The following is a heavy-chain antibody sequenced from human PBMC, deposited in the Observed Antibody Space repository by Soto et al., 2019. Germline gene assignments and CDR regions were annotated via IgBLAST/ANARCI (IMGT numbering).Heavy chain of an antibody. D-gene: IGHD4-17*01. J-gene: IGHJ5*02. CDR1: TFSSYA. V-gene: IGHV4-39*01. CDR3: ARRFGDYVLDL. CDR2: ASYSGNT. Sequence: TFSSYAMSWVRQAPGKGLEWIGSASYSGNTYYNPSLKTRVTISVDTSKNQFSLKLSSVTAADTAVYYCARRFGDYVLDLWGQGTLVTVSS.